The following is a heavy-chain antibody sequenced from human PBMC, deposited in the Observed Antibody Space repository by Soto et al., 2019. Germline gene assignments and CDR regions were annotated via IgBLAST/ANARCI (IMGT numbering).Heavy chain of an antibody. D-gene: IGHD6-13*01. CDR3: AKDRGRATAGEYYYYGMDV. J-gene: IGHJ6*02. CDR2: INPSGGST. Sequence: QVQLVQSGAAVQKSGASVKVSCKASGYTFTSYYIHWVRQAPGQGLDWMGIINPSGGSTDYAQKFQGRVAMTSDASTSTVYMELSSLSSEDTAVYYCAKDRGRATAGEYYYYGMDVWGQGTTVTVSS. CDR1: GYTFTSYY. V-gene: IGHV1-46*01.